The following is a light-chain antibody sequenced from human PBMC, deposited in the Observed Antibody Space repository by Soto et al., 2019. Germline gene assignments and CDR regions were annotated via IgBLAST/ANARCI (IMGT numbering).Light chain of an antibody. V-gene: IGKV3-20*01. CDR3: QQYGSSPPKT. J-gene: IGKJ1*01. CDR1: QSVGSD. CDR2: GAS. Sequence: EIVMTHSPATLSVSPGERATLSCRASQSVGSDLAWYQQKPGQAPRLVIYGASSRATGIPDRFSGSGSGTDFTLTISRLEPEDFAVYYCQQYGSSPPKTFGQGTNVDIK.